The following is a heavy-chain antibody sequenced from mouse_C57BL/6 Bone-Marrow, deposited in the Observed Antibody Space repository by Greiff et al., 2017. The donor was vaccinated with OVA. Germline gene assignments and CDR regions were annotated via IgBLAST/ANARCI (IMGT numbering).Heavy chain of an antibody. V-gene: IGHV1-82*01. CDR3: ARYDGYVDY. Sequence: QVQLKESGPELVKPGASVKISCKASGYAFSSSWMNWVKQRPGKGLEWIGRIYPGDGDTNYNQKFKGKATLTVDTSSSTAYMQLSSLTSEDSAVYYCARYDGYVDYWGQGTTLTVSS. D-gene: IGHD2-3*01. J-gene: IGHJ2*01. CDR2: IYPGDGDT. CDR1: GYAFSSSW.